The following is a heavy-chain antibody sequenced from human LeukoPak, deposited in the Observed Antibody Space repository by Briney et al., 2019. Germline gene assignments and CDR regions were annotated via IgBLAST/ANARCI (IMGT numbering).Heavy chain of an antibody. Sequence: GESLKISCKGSGYSFTSYWIGWVRQMPGKGLEWMGIIYPDDSDMRYSPSFQGQVTISADKSISTAYLQWSSLKASDTAMYYCARFFHGPAILSPSDYWGQGTLVTVSS. V-gene: IGHV5-51*01. CDR3: ARFFHGPAILSPSDY. D-gene: IGHD2-15*01. J-gene: IGHJ4*02. CDR1: GYSFTSYW. CDR2: IYPDDSDM.